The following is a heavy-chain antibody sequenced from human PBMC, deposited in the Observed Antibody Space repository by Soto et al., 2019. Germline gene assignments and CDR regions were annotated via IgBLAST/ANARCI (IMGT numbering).Heavy chain of an antibody. Sequence: PGGSLRLSCAASGFTFRNFVMHWVRQAPGKGLEWEAVISYAGNNIYYADSVKGRFTISRDNSGNTLYLEMSSLRGEDTAVYYCAKAQSSIFRSGSGMDVWGQGTTVTVSS. J-gene: IGHJ6*02. CDR2: ISYAGNNI. V-gene: IGHV3-30*18. D-gene: IGHD3-3*01. CDR3: AKAQSSIFRSGSGMDV. CDR1: GFTFRNFV.